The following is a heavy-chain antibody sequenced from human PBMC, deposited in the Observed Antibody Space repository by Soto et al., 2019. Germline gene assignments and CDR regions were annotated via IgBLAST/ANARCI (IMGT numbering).Heavy chain of an antibody. CDR3: ASLTTAMVTPRFDY. CDR1: GGSISSYY. V-gene: IGHV4-59*08. J-gene: IGHJ4*02. Sequence: PSETLSLTCTVSGGSISSYYWSWIRRPPGKGLEWIGYIYYSGSTNYNPSLKSRVTISVDTSKNQFSLKLSSVTAADTAVYYCASLTTAMVTPRFDYWGQGTLVTVSS. CDR2: IYYSGST. D-gene: IGHD5-18*01.